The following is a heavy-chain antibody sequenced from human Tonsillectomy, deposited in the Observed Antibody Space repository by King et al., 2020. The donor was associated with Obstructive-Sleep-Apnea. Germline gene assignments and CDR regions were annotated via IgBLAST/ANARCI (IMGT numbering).Heavy chain of an antibody. CDR2: ISGSGKTI. V-gene: IGHV3-11*01. J-gene: IGHJ2*01. CDR3: AGLSATWVITTVKFYWYFDL. CDR1: GFTFSDYY. D-gene: IGHD4/OR15-4a*01. Sequence: VQLVESGGGLVKPGGSLRLSCGASGFTFSDYYMSWIRQAPGKGLEWISYISGSGKTIYYADSVSGRFTISRDNAKNSLFLQMNSLRVEDTAVYYCAGLSATWVITTVKFYWYFDLWGRGTLVTVSP.